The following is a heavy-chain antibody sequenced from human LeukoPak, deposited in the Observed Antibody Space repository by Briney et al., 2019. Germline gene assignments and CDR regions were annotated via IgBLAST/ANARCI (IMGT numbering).Heavy chain of an antibody. CDR1: GDSIIGYY. D-gene: IGHD6-19*01. CDR3: ARGGRGWTIYYMDV. V-gene: IGHV4-59*01. J-gene: IGHJ6*03. Sequence: SETLSLTCSVSGDSIIGYYWSWIRQPPGKGLEWIGYIYYSGSTNYNPSLKSRVTISVDTSKNQFSLKLSSVTAADTAVYYCARGGRGWTIYYMDVWGKGTTVTVSS. CDR2: IYYSGST.